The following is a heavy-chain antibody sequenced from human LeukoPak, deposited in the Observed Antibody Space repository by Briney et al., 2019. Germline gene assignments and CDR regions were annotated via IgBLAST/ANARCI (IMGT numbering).Heavy chain of an antibody. J-gene: IGHJ5*02. Sequence: ASVKVSCKVSGYTLTELSMHWVRQAPGKGLEWMGGFDPEDGETIYAQKFQGRVTMTEDTSTDTAYMELSSLRSEDTAVYYCATYGSGSTYNWFDPWGQGTLVTVSS. CDR3: ATYGSGSTYNWFDP. CDR1: GYTLTELS. V-gene: IGHV1-24*01. D-gene: IGHD2-15*01. CDR2: FDPEDGET.